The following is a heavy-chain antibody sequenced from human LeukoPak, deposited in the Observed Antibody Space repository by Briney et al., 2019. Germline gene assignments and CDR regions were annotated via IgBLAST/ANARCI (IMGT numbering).Heavy chain of an antibody. V-gene: IGHV3-74*01. D-gene: IGHD2-21*02. CDR3: SGGGSIEVTGY. CDR2: INSDGSDT. J-gene: IGHJ4*02. Sequence: PGGSLRLSCVASGFTFSSYWMNWVSHAPGKGLVWVSQINSDGSDTTYADSVKGRFTISRDNAKNTLYLQMNSLRAEDTAVYYCSGGGSIEVTGYWGQGTLVTVSS. CDR1: GFTFSSYW.